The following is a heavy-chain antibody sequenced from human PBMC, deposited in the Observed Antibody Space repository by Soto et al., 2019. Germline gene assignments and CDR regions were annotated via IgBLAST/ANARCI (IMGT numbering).Heavy chain of an antibody. CDR3: AREYSSSYYFDY. J-gene: IGHJ4*02. D-gene: IGHD6-6*01. CDR2: INHSGRT. V-gene: IGHV4-34*02. Sequence: QVQLQQCGAGLLKPSGTLSLTCAVYGGSFNSFYWSWIRQAPGKGLEWIGEINHSGRTNYNPSLKSRVTILVDPSKNQFSLNLTSVTAADTAVYYCAREYSSSYYFDYWGQGTLVTVSS. CDR1: GGSFNSFY.